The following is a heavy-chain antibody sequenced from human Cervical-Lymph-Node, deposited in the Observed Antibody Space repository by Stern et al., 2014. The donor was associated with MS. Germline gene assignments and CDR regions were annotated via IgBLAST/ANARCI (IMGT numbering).Heavy chain of an antibody. CDR1: GFTVSSNY. V-gene: IGHV3-53*01. D-gene: IGHD6-13*01. J-gene: IGHJ4*02. CDR2: IYSGGST. CDR3: ARGPPAAGPSYFDY. Sequence: EVQLVESGGGLIQPGGSLRLSCAASGFTVSSNYMSWVRQAPGKGLEWVSVIYSGGSTYYADSVKGRFTISRDKSKNTLYLQMNSLRAEDTAVYYCARGPPAAGPSYFDYWGQGTLVTVSS.